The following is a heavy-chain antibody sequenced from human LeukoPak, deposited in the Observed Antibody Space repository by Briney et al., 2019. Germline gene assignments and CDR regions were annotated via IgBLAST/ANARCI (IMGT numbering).Heavy chain of an antibody. V-gene: IGHV3-48*03. Sequence: GGSLRLSCAASGFTFSSYEMNWVRQAPGKGLEWVSYISSSGSTIYYADSVKGRFTISRDNAKNSLYLQMNSLRAEDTAVYYCARDNSSSWYGVYYYYYMDVWGKGTTVTISS. CDR2: ISSSGSTI. CDR3: ARDNSSSWYGVYYYYYMDV. CDR1: GFTFSSYE. D-gene: IGHD6-13*01. J-gene: IGHJ6*03.